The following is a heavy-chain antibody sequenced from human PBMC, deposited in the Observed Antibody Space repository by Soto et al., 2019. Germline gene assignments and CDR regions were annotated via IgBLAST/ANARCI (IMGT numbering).Heavy chain of an antibody. D-gene: IGHD6-19*01. CDR3: ARSPGIAVADY. V-gene: IGHV1-3*01. Sequence: GGSLRLSCAASGYTFTSYAMHWVRQAPGQRLEWMGWINAGNGNTKYSQKFQGRVTITRDTSASTAYMELSSLRSEDTAVYHCARSPGIAVADYWGQGTLVTVSS. CDR1: GYTFTSYA. J-gene: IGHJ4*02. CDR2: INAGNGNT.